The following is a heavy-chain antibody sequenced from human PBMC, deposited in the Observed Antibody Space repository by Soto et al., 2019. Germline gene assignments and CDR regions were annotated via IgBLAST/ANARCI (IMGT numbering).Heavy chain of an antibody. CDR1: GYAVTSYY. V-gene: IGHV1-46*01. CDR2: INPSGDYT. Sequence: VASVKVSCKASGYAVTSYYIHWVRQAPGQGLEWMGIINPSGDYTSYPQKFQGRVTMTRDTSTSTFYMELSSLRSDDTAVYYCARDIPPDGMDVWGQGTAVTVSS. CDR3: ARDIPPDGMDV. J-gene: IGHJ6*02.